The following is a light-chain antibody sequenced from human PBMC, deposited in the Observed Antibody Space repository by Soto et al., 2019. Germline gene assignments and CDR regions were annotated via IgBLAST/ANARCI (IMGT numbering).Light chain of an antibody. V-gene: IGKV1-33*01. Sequence: DIQMTQSPSSLSASEGDRVTITCQSSHDVSRNLNWFQQKPGEAPQLLIYDASNLERGVPSRFRGSGSGTDFTLTISILQPEDVATYYCQQYNSMLSFGGGTEVEIK. J-gene: IGKJ4*01. CDR1: HDVSRN. CDR3: QQYNSMLS. CDR2: DAS.